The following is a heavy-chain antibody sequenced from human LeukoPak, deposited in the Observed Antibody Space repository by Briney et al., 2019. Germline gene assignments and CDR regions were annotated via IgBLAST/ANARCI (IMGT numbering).Heavy chain of an antibody. CDR1: GFSLSTSGVG. V-gene: IGHV2-5*02. Sequence: ESGPTLVKPTQTLTLTCTFSGFSLSTSGVGVGWIRQPPGKALEWLELIYWDDDKRYSPSLKSRLTITKDTSKNQVVLTMTNMDPVDTATYYCARSPYYDILTGSRGTFDYWGQGTLVTVSS. D-gene: IGHD3-9*01. J-gene: IGHJ4*02. CDR3: ARSPYYDILTGSRGTFDY. CDR2: IYWDDDK.